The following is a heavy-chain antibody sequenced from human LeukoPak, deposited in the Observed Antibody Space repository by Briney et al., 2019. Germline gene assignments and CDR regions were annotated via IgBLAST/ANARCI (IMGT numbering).Heavy chain of an antibody. D-gene: IGHD2-21*01. J-gene: IGHJ5*02. CDR1: GYTFTGYY. V-gene: IGHV1-2*06. CDR3: ARDYGPYPGCSWFDP. Sequence: ASVKVSCKASGYTFTGYYIHWVRQAPGQGLEWMGRINCNGGGTSYAQKFQGRVTMTRDTSISTAYMELDWLTSDDTAVYYCARDYGPYPGCSWFDPWGQGTLVTVSS. CDR2: INCNGGGT.